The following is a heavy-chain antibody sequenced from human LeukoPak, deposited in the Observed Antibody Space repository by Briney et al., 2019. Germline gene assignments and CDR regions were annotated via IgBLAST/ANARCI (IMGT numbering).Heavy chain of an antibody. CDR1: GYTFTGYY. CDR3: ARELDLASDY. V-gene: IGHV1-2*02. J-gene: IGHJ4*02. Sequence: GASVKVSCKASGYTFTGYYMHWVRQAPGQGREWMGWINPNSGGAHSVQKFQGRVTLTRDTSISTAYMELSRLTSDDTAVYYCARELDLASDYWGQGTLVTVSS. CDR2: INPNSGGA.